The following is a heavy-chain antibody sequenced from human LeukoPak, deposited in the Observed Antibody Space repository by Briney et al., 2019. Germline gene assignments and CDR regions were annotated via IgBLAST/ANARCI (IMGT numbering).Heavy chain of an antibody. Sequence: GGSLGLSCAASGFTFSSYSMNWVRQAPGKGLEWVSSISSSSSYIYYADSVKGRFTISRDNAKNSLYLQMNSLRAEDTAVYYCARDENIVVVPAAKWRFDPWGQGTLVTVSS. J-gene: IGHJ5*02. CDR1: GFTFSSYS. D-gene: IGHD2-2*01. V-gene: IGHV3-21*01. CDR2: ISSSSSYI. CDR3: ARDENIVVVPAAKWRFDP.